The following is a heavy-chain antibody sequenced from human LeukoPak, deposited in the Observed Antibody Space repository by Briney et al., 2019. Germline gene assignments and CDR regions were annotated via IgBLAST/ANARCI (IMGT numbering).Heavy chain of an antibody. J-gene: IGHJ4*02. CDR3: AKKGGAYGDYYFDY. D-gene: IGHD4-17*01. CDR2: ISSSSSYI. Sequence: GGSLRLSCATSGFSFSSYAMSWVRQAPGKGLEWVSFISSSSSYIYYADSVKGRFTISRDNAKNSLYLQMNSLRAEDTAVYYCAKKGGAYGDYYFDYWGQGTLVTVSS. CDR1: GFSFSSYA. V-gene: IGHV3-21*04.